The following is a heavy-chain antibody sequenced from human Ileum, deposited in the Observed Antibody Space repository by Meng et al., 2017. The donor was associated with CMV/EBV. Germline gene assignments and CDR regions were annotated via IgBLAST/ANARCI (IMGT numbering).Heavy chain of an antibody. Sequence: GGSLRLSCVASGFTFTTYWIHWVRQAPGKGPVWVSIINTDGSTTRYADSVKGRFTISRDNAKNTLYLQMNSLRAEDTAVYYCARDAGRHTDVWGQGTTVTVSS. CDR1: GFTFTTYW. J-gene: IGHJ6*02. CDR3: ARDAGRHTDV. V-gene: IGHV3-74*01. CDR2: INTDGSTT.